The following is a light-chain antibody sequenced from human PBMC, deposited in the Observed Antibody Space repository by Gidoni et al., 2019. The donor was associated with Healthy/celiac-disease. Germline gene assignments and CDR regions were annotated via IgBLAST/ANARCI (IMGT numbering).Light chain of an antibody. CDR2: GAS. CDR3: QQYNNWPTYT. J-gene: IGKJ2*01. CDR1: QSVSSN. Sequence: EIVMTQSPATLSVSPGERATLSCRASQSVSSNLAWYQQKPGQAPRLLIYGASTRATGIPARLSGSGSGKEFTLTISSRQSEDFAVYYCQQYNNWPTYTFGQGTKLEIK. V-gene: IGKV3-15*01.